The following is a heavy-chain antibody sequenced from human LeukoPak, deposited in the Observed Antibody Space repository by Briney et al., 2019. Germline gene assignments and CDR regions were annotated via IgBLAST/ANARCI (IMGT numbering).Heavy chain of an antibody. D-gene: IGHD6-19*01. CDR1: GFTLSNNG. CDR2: MSHDGSSE. V-gene: IGHV3-30*18. J-gene: IGHJ5*02. CDR3: AKDWGSSDWYNWFDP. Sequence: PGRSLRLSCAASGFTLSNNGMHWVRQAPGKGLEWVAMMSHDGSSEHYAGSVKGRFTISRDNSKNTLYLQLNSLRVEDTAVYYCAKDWGSSDWYNWFDPWGQGTLVTVSS.